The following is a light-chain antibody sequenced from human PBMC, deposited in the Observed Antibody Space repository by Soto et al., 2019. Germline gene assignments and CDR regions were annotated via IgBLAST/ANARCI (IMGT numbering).Light chain of an antibody. CDR2: EGS. V-gene: IGLV2-23*01. J-gene: IGLJ3*02. CDR1: SSDVGSYKF. Sequence: QSVLTQPASVSGSPGQSITISCTGTSSDVGSYKFVSWYQQHPGKAPKLMIYEGSKRPSGVSNRFSGYKSGNTASLTISGLEAEDEADYYCCSYAGDSAWVFGGGTKVTVL. CDR3: CSYAGDSAWV.